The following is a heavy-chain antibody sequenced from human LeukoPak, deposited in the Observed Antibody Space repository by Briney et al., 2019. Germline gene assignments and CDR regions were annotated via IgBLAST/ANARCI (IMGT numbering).Heavy chain of an antibody. CDR1: GGSISSGGYY. V-gene: IGHV4-31*03. Sequence: PSETLSLTCTVSGGSISSGGYYWSWIRQHPGKGLEWIGYIYYSGSTYYNPSLKSRVTISVDTSKNQFSLKLSSVTAADTAVYYCARDPRGYDSSSWLGDYWGQGTLVTVSS. J-gene: IGHJ4*02. D-gene: IGHD6-6*01. CDR3: ARDPRGYDSSSWLGDY. CDR2: IYYSGST.